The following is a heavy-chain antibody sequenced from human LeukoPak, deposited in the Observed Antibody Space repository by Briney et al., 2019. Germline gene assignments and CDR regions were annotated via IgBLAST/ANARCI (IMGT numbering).Heavy chain of an antibody. V-gene: IGHV4-38-2*02. J-gene: IGHJ4*02. CDR1: GYSISSGYY. CDR3: ARGQTLWFGDLFDY. Sequence: NPSETLSLTCTVSGYSISSGYYWGWIRQPPGKGLEWIGSIYHSGSTYYNPSLKSRVTISVDTSKNQFSLKLSSVTAADTAVYYCARGQTLWFGDLFDYWGQGTLVTVSS. D-gene: IGHD3-10*01. CDR2: IYHSGST.